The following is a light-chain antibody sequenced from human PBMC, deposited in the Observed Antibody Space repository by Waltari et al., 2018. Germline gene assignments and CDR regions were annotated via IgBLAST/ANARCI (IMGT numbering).Light chain of an antibody. CDR1: SSAVGAYNY. V-gene: IGLV2-14*03. J-gene: IGLJ1*01. Sequence: SALTQPASVSGSPGQSITISCSGTSSAVGAYNYVCWYQQHPGKAPKLIIYDVSVRPSGVSNRFSGSKSGNTASLTISGLHTEDEADYYCGTSTTTRNHVFGTGTKVTVL. CDR3: GTSTTTRNHV. CDR2: DVS.